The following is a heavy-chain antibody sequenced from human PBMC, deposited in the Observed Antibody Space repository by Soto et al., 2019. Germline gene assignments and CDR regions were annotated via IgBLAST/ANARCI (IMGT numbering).Heavy chain of an antibody. CDR2: FDPEDGET. V-gene: IGHV1-24*01. CDR1: GYTLTELS. Sequence: GASVKVSFKVSGYTLTELSMHWLRQAPGKGLEWMGGFDPEDGETIYAQKFQGRVTMTEDTSTDTAYMELSSLRSEDTAVYYCAADYGEGYASSWGQGTLVTVSS. CDR3: AADYGEGYASS. J-gene: IGHJ4*02. D-gene: IGHD4-17*01.